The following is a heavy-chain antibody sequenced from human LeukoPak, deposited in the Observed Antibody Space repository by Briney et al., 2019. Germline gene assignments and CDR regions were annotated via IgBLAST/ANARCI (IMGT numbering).Heavy chain of an antibody. J-gene: IGHJ4*02. CDR1: GGSISSSSYY. D-gene: IGHD3-22*01. CDR3: ARTQGRYYDSSGYVY. V-gene: IGHV4-39*01. Sequence: SETLSLTCTVSGGSISSSSYYWGWIRQPPGKGLVWIGSIYYSGSTYYNPSLKSRVTISVDTSKNQFSLKLSSVTAADTAVYYCARTQGRYYDSSGYVYWGQGTLVTVSS. CDR2: IYYSGST.